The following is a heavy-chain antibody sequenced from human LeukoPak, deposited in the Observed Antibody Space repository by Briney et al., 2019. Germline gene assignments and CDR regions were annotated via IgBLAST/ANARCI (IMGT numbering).Heavy chain of an antibody. V-gene: IGHV3-48*03. CDR1: GFTFSNYE. CDR2: ISSSGDRS. Sequence: PGGSLRLSCAASGFTFSNYEMIGVRQAPGKGLEWLSYISSSGDRSLYADAVRGRATISRDNAKNSLYLQMNGLSTEDTAVYHCARESDSGGYRFDYWGQGSLVTVSS. J-gene: IGHJ4*02. D-gene: IGHD3-22*01. CDR3: ARESDSGGYRFDY.